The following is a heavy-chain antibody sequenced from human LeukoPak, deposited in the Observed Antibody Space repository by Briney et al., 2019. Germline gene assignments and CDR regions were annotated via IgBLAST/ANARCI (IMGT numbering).Heavy chain of an antibody. D-gene: IGHD6-19*01. Sequence: ASVKVSCKASGGTFSSYTISWVRQAPGQGLEWMGRIIPILGIANYAQKFQGRVTITADKSTSTAYMELSSLRSEDTAVYYCARDSGWRLSFDYWGQGTLVTVSS. V-gene: IGHV1-69*02. CDR1: GGTFSSYT. CDR2: IIPILGIA. J-gene: IGHJ4*02. CDR3: ARDSGWRLSFDY.